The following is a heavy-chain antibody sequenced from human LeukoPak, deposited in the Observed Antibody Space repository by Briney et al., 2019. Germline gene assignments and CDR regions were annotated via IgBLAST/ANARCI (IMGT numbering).Heavy chain of an antibody. CDR2: ISSSGSTI. CDR1: GFTFSDYY. Sequence: GGSLRHSCAASGFTFSDYYMSWIRQAPGEGLEWVSYISSSGSTIYYADSVQGRFTISRDNAKNSLYLQMNSLRAEDTAVYYWARDLERRNWFDPWGQGTLVTVSS. D-gene: IGHD3-3*01. V-gene: IGHV3-11*04. CDR3: ARDLERRNWFDP. J-gene: IGHJ5*02.